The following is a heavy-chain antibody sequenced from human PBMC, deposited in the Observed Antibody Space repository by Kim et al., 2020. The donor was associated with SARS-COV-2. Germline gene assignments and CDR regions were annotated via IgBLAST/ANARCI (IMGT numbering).Heavy chain of an antibody. Sequence: GGSLRLSCAASGFTFSNYNMDWVRQAPGKGLEWVSYISSISSYIYYADSVKGRFTISRDNAKNSLFLQMNSLRAEDMAVYYCARDEDCSSTGGYNDFDY. CDR1: GFTFSNYN. CDR3: ARDEDCSSTGGYNDFDY. J-gene: IGHJ4*01. V-gene: IGHV3-21*05. CDR2: ISSISSYI. D-gene: IGHD2-2*02.